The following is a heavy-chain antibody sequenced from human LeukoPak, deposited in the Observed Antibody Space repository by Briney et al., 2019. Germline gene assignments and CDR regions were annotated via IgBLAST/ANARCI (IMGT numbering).Heavy chain of an antibody. CDR3: ARVVYSSGWPFDY. J-gene: IGHJ4*02. V-gene: IGHV4-4*02. D-gene: IGHD6-19*01. CDR2: IYHSGST. Sequence: SGTLSLTCAVSGGSISSSNWWSWVRQPPGKGREWIGEIYHSGSTNYNPSLKSRVTISVDKSKNQFSLKLSSVTAADTAVYYCARVVYSSGWPFDYWGQGTLVTVSS. CDR1: GGSISSSNW.